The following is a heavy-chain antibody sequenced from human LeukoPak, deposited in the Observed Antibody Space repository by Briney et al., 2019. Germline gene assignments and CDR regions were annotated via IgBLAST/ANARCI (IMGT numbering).Heavy chain of an antibody. D-gene: IGHD4/OR15-4a*01. Sequence: KPSETLSLTCTVSGGSISSYYWSWIRQPPGKGLEWIGYIYYSGSTNYNPSLKSRVTISVDTSKNQFSLKLSSVTAADTAVYYFARLRGALYLDYWGQGTLVTVSS. CDR1: GGSISSYY. V-gene: IGHV4-59*08. J-gene: IGHJ4*02. CDR2: IYYSGST. CDR3: ARLRGALYLDY.